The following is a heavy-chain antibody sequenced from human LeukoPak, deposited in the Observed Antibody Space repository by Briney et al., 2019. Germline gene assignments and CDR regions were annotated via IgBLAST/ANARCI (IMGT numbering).Heavy chain of an antibody. CDR3: ARDLRGYYYDSSDPFDY. Sequence: GGSLRLSCAASGFTFSSYAMSWVRQAPGKGLEWVSAISGSGGSTYYADSVKGRFTISRDNSKNTLYLQMNSLRAEDTAVYYCARDLRGYYYDSSDPFDYWGQGTLVTVSS. J-gene: IGHJ4*02. CDR2: ISGSGGST. D-gene: IGHD3-22*01. CDR1: GFTFSSYA. V-gene: IGHV3-23*01.